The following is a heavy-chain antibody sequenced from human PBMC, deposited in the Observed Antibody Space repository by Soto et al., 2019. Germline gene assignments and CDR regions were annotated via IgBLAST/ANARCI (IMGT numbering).Heavy chain of an antibody. CDR3: ARESVSSSWYGGDGYYFDY. V-gene: IGHV3-21*01. D-gene: IGHD6-13*01. CDR1: GFTFSSYS. J-gene: IGHJ4*02. Sequence: GGSLRLSCAASGFTFSSYSMNWVRQAPGKGLDLVLSISSSSSYIYYADSVKGRFTISRDNAKNSLCLQMNSLRAEDTAVYYCARESVSSSWYGGDGYYFDYWGQGTLVTVSS. CDR2: ISSSSSYI.